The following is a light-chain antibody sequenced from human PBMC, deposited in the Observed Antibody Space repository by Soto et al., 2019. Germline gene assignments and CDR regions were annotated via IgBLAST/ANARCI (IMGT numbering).Light chain of an antibody. CDR1: SSNIGAGYD. CDR3: QSYDSSLNVV. V-gene: IGLV1-40*01. J-gene: IGLJ2*01. CDR2: GNS. Sequence: QSVLTQPPSVSGAPGQRVTISCTGSSSNIGAGYDVHWYQQLPGTAPKLLIYGNSNRPSGVPDRSSGSKSGTSASLAITGLQAEDEADYYCQSYDSSLNVVFGGGTKLTVL.